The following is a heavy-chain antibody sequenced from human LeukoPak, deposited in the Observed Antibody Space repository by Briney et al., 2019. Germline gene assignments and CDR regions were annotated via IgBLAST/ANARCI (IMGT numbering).Heavy chain of an antibody. J-gene: IGHJ3*01. V-gene: IGHV3-48*03. CDR3: ARDLTGYCSSTSCYPY. D-gene: IGHD2-2*01. CDR1: GFTFSSYE. CDR2: ISSSGSTI. Sequence: GGSLRLSCAASGFTFSSYEMNWVRQAPGKGLEWVSYISSSGSTIYYADSVKGRFTISRDNSKNTLYLQMNSLRAEDTAVYYCARDLTGYCSSTSCYPYWGQGTMVTVSS.